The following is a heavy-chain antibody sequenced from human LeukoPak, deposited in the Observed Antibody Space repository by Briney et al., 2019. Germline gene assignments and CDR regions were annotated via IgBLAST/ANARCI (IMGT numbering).Heavy chain of an antibody. CDR2: IYYDGTT. D-gene: IGHD1-26*01. Sequence: PSDTLSLTCTVSGGSISTYYYYWGWIRQPPGKGLEWIGSIYYDGTTYYNPSLKSRVTLSVDTSKNQFSLRLSSVTAADTAVYYCTRDLRGFDYWGQGTLVTVSS. J-gene: IGHJ4*02. CDR3: TRDLRGFDY. V-gene: IGHV4-39*07. CDR1: GGSISTYYYY.